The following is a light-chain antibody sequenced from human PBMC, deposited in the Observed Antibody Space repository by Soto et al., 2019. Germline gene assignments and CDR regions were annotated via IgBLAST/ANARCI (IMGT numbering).Light chain of an antibody. Sequence: ESVLTQSPGTLSMSPGERATLSCRASQSVSSSYSAWYQQKPGQASRLLIYGASRRATGIPDRFSGSGSGTDFTLPISRLEPEDFAVYYCQQYGSSPFTFGPGTKVDIK. J-gene: IGKJ3*01. V-gene: IGKV3-20*01. CDR3: QQYGSSPFT. CDR1: QSVSSSY. CDR2: GAS.